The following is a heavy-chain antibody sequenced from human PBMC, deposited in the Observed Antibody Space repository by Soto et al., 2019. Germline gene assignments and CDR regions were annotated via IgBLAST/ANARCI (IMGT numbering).Heavy chain of an antibody. Sequence: SETLSLTCIVTGDSIRSFTEHWGWIRQPPGKGLEWIGSIDYSGTTFFSPSLKSRVSISLDTSKNEFSLKVNSVTAADTAVYYCTRKKWVATDFYGLDVWGQGTTVT. J-gene: IGHJ6*02. CDR2: IDYSGTT. D-gene: IGHD6-19*01. V-gene: IGHV4-39*01. CDR1: GDSIRSFTEH. CDR3: TRKKWVATDFYGLDV.